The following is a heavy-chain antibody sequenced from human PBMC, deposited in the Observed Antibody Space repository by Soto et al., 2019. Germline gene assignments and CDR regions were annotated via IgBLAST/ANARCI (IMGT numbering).Heavy chain of an antibody. V-gene: IGHV4-31*03. Sequence: PSETLSLTCTVSGGSISSGGYYWSWIRQHPGKGLEWIGYIYYSGSTYYNPSLKSRVTISVDTSKNQFSLKLSSVTAADTAVYYCARIDMVRGVMVDYWGQGTLVTVSS. CDR1: GGSISSGGYY. CDR3: ARIDMVRGVMVDY. J-gene: IGHJ4*02. D-gene: IGHD3-10*01. CDR2: IYYSGST.